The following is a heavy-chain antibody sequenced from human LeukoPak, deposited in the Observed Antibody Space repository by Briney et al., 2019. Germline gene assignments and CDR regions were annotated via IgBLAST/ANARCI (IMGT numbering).Heavy chain of an antibody. Sequence: TSSETLSLTCTASGGSISNHYWSWIRQPAGKGLEWIGRMHTGGNIYYNPSLRSRVTLSKDTSKNHFSLILTSVTAADTAVYYCARHDYGDYWYYWGQGILVTVSS. CDR3: ARHDYGDYWYY. J-gene: IGHJ4*02. D-gene: IGHD4-17*01. CDR2: MHTGGNI. V-gene: IGHV4-4*07. CDR1: GGSISNHY.